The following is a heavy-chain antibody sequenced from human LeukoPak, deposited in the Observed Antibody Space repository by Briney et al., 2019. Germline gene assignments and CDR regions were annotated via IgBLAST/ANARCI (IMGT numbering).Heavy chain of an antibody. D-gene: IGHD3-10*01. CDR2: MNPNSGNT. V-gene: IGHV1-8*01. J-gene: IGHJ5*02. CDR1: GYTFTSYD. CDR3: ERRRPMVRGVTRGSRGPFDP. Sequence: GASVKVSCKASGYTFTSYDINWVRQATGQGLEWMGWMNPNSGNTGYAQKFQGRVTMTRNTSISTAYMELSSLRSEDTAVYYCERRRPMVRGVTRGSRGPFDPWGQGTLVTVSS.